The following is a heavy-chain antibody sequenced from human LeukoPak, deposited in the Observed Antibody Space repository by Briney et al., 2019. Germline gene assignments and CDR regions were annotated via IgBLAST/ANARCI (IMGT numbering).Heavy chain of an antibody. Sequence: GGSLRLSCVVSGFTLSSYAMHWVRQAPGRGLEYVSAISDSGDGTYYADSVRGRFTVSRENSKDTVYLQMGSLRDEDTAVYYCAKCLVVVAAISPSYYYGMDVWGQGTTVTVSS. D-gene: IGHD2-15*01. V-gene: IGHV3-64*02. CDR1: GFTLSSYA. CDR2: ISDSGDGT. CDR3: AKCLVVVAAISPSYYYGMDV. J-gene: IGHJ6*02.